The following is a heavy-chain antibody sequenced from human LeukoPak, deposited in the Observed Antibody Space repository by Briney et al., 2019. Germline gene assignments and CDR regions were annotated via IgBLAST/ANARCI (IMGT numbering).Heavy chain of an antibody. CDR2: ISGSGGST. CDR3: AKVRAVRGVITGFDY. D-gene: IGHD3-10*01. CDR1: GFTFSSYA. J-gene: IGHJ4*02. Sequence: PGRSLRLSCAASGFTFSSYAMSWVRQAPGKGLEWVSAISGSGGSTYYADSVKGRFTISRDNSKNTLYLQMNSLRAEDTAVYYCAKVRAVRGVITGFDYWGQGTLVTVSS. V-gene: IGHV3-23*01.